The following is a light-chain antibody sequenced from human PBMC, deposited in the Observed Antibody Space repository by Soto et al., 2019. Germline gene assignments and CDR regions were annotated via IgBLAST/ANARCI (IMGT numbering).Light chain of an antibody. CDR1: QGISSY. CDR3: LQHNAYPWT. CDR2: AAS. Sequence: IQMTQSPSSLSASVGDRFTITCRASQGISSYLAWYQQKPGKAPKLLIYAASTLQSGVPSRFSGSASGTDFTLTIRCLQSEDFATYYCLQHNAYPWTFGQGTKVDI. J-gene: IGKJ1*01. V-gene: IGKV1-8*01.